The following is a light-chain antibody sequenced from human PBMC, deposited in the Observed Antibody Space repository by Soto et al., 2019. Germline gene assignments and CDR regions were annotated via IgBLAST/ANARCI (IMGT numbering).Light chain of an antibody. V-gene: IGLV2-14*03. J-gene: IGLJ2*01. CDR1: SSDVGGYNY. CDR3: NSYTSSSTHVV. Sequence: QSALTQPASVSGSPGQSITISCTGTSSDVGGYNYVSWYQHHPDKAPKLMIYDVSNRPSGVSNRFSGSKSGNTASLTISGLQTEXEADYYCNSYTSSSTHVVFGGGTKLTVL. CDR2: DVS.